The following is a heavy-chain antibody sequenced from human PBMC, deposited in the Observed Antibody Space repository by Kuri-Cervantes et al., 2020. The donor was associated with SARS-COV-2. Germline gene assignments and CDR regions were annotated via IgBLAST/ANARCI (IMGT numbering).Heavy chain of an antibody. D-gene: IGHD4-17*01. CDR1: GFTFSSYA. Sequence: GESLKISCAASGFTFSSYAMHWVRQAPGKGLEWVAVISYDGSNKYYADSVQGRSTISRDNSKNTLYLQMNSLRAEDTAVYCWASRYSDYGDRYFDLWGRGTLVTVSS. CDR2: ISYDGSNK. V-gene: IGHV3-30*03. J-gene: IGHJ2*01. CDR3: ASRYSDYGDRYFDL.